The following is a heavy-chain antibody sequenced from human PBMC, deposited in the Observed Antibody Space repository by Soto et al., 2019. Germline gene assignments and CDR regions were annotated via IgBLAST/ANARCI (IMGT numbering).Heavy chain of an antibody. Sequence: LETLSLTCTVSGDSISDGGYFLSWIRQPPGKGLEWIGYIFFRGYTNYNPSLKGRVNISVDTSNNQFSLRLTSMTAADTAVYYCARLSRGAAAGFDYWGQGALVTVSS. J-gene: IGHJ4*02. V-gene: IGHV4-61*08. D-gene: IGHD6-13*01. CDR2: IFFRGYT. CDR3: ARLSRGAAAGFDY. CDR1: GDSISDGGYF.